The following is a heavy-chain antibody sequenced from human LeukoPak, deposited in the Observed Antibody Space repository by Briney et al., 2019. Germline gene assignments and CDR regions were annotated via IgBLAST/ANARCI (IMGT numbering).Heavy chain of an antibody. Sequence: PGGSLRLSCAASGFTFSSYGMHWVRQAPGKGLEWVAVIWYDGSNKYYADSVKGRFTISRDNSKNTLYLQMNSLRAEDTAVYYCARQDIVVVPAAPAHYYGMDVWGQGTTVTVSS. V-gene: IGHV3-33*01. D-gene: IGHD2-2*01. CDR1: GFTFSSYG. CDR2: IWYDGSNK. J-gene: IGHJ6*02. CDR3: ARQDIVVVPAAPAHYYGMDV.